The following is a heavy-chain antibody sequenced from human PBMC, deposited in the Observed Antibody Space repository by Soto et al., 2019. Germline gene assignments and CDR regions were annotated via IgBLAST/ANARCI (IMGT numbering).Heavy chain of an antibody. D-gene: IGHD2-21*01. V-gene: IGHV3-15*07. CDR3: THLLSLAHPYSYL. J-gene: IGHJ4*02. Sequence: GGSLRLSCAASGITFIYAWMDWVRQAPGKRLEWVGRIKSQASGGTIDYAAPVKGRFTISRDDSKNTVYLQMDSLKTEDTAVYYCTHLLSLAHPYSYLWGQGTQVTVS. CDR2: IKSQASGGTI. CDR1: GITFIYAW.